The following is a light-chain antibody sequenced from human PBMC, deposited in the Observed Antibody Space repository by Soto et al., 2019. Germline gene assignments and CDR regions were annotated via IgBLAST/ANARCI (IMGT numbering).Light chain of an antibody. V-gene: IGKV3-20*01. CDR3: QQYGSSSWT. Sequence: EIVLTQSPGTLPLSPGESATLSCRASQSVGSNYLAWYQQRPGQAPRLLIYDASSRATGIPDRFSGSGSGTDFTLTIGRLETEDFAVYYCQQYGSSSWTFGQGTKVDIK. CDR1: QSVGSNY. J-gene: IGKJ1*01. CDR2: DAS.